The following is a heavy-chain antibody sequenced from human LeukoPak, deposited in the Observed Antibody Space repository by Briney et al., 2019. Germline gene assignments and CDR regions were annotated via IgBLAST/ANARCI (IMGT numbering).Heavy chain of an antibody. D-gene: IGHD2-8*01. CDR3: ARAVLFEGSWFDP. V-gene: IGHV3-74*01. Sequence: PGGSLRLSCAASGFTFSSYWMHWVRQAPGKGLVWVSRINTDGSSTSYADSVKGRFTISRDNAKNTLYLQMNSLRAEDTAVYYCARAVLFEGSWFDPWGQGTLVTVSS. CDR1: GFTFSSYW. J-gene: IGHJ5*02. CDR2: INTDGSST.